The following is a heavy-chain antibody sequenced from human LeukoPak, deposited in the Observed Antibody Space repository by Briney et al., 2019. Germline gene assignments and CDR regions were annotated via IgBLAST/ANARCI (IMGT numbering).Heavy chain of an antibody. J-gene: IGHJ4*02. CDR3: AKDADCSGSSCYAHFDN. CDR2: ISGSGGST. V-gene: IGHV3-23*01. CDR1: GFTFSSYA. Sequence: PGGSLRLSCAASGFTFSSYAMSWVRQAPGKGLEWVSAISGSGGSTYYADSVKGRFTISRDNSKNTLYLQMNSLRAEDTAVYYCAKDADCSGSSCYAHFDNWGQGTLVTVSS. D-gene: IGHD2-15*01.